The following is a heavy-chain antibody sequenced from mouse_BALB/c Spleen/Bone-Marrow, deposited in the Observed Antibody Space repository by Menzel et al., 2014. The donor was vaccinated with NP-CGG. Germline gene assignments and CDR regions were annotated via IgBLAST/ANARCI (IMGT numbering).Heavy chain of an antibody. CDR2: IRNGSSTI. D-gene: IGHD2-4*01. J-gene: IGHJ4*01. Sequence: EVKVVESGGGLVQPGGSRKLSCAASGFTFSSFGMHWVRQAPEKGLEWVAYIRNGSSTIYYADTVKGRFTISRDNPKNTLFLQMTSLRSEDTAMYYCARKGAMITHYYAMDYWGQGTSVTVSS. V-gene: IGHV5-17*02. CDR3: ARKGAMITHYYAMDY. CDR1: GFTFSSFG.